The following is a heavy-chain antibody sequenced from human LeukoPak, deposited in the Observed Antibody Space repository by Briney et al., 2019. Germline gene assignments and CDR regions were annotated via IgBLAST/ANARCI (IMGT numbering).Heavy chain of an antibody. J-gene: IGHJ4*02. V-gene: IGHV3-23*01. CDR3: AKARGYSRDLRLGGDY. Sequence: GGSLRLSCVVSGFTFKNCAMSWVRQAPGKGLEWVSSISDSGGSTYYADSVRGRFTISRDNSKNTLYLQVNSLRADDTAVYYCAKARGYSRDLRLGGDYWGQGTLVTVSS. CDR1: GFTFKNCA. D-gene: IGHD6-13*01. CDR2: ISDSGGST.